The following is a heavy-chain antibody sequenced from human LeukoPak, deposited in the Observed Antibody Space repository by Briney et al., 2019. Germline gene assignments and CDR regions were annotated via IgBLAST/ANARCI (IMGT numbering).Heavy chain of an antibody. Sequence: GGSLRLSCAASGFTFSSYSMNWVRQAPGKGLEWVSSISSSSSYIKYADSVKGRFTISRDNAKNSLYLQMNSLRAEDTAVYYCASPEYYYDSSGYPFDYWGQGTLVTVSP. CDR1: GFTFSSYS. D-gene: IGHD3-22*01. J-gene: IGHJ4*02. CDR3: ASPEYYYDSSGYPFDY. V-gene: IGHV3-21*01. CDR2: ISSSSSYI.